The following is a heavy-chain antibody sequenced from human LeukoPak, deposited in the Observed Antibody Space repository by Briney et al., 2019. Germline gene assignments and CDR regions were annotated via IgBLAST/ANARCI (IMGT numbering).Heavy chain of an antibody. CDR1: GYTFTSYA. D-gene: IGHD6-13*01. Sequence: ASVKVSCKASGYTFTSYAMHWVRQAPGQRLEWMGWINAGNGNTKYSQEFQGRVTITRDTSASTAYMELSSLRSEDMAVYHCARSGIAAAGTNFDYWGQGTLVTVSS. V-gene: IGHV1-3*03. CDR2: INAGNGNT. CDR3: ARSGIAAAGTNFDY. J-gene: IGHJ4*02.